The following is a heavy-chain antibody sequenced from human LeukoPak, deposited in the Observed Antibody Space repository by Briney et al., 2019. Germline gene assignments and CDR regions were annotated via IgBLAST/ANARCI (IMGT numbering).Heavy chain of an antibody. CDR2: INPSGCST. CDR1: GYTFTSYY. CDR3: ARDLGECLVLYYYMDV. J-gene: IGHJ6*03. Sequence: ASVKVSCKASGYTFTSYYMHWGRQPPGQGLEWVGIINPSGCSTSYAQKFQGRVTMTRDTSTSTVYMELSSLRSDDTAVYYCARDLGECLVLYYYMDVWSKGTTVTVS. D-gene: IGHD3-16*01. V-gene: IGHV1-46*01.